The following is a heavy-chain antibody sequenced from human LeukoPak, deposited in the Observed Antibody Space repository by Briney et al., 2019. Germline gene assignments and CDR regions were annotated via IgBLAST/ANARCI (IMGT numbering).Heavy chain of an antibody. V-gene: IGHV3-23*01. Sequence: PGGSLRLSCAASGFTFSRYAMSWARQAPGKGLEWVSGISGSGDTTYYADPVKGRFTISRDNYKNTLYLQMNSLRAEDTAVYYCAKDFGDCSNGVCYGKPFDYWGQGTLVTASS. CDR1: GFTFSRYA. CDR2: ISGSGDTT. J-gene: IGHJ4*02. D-gene: IGHD2-8*01. CDR3: AKDFGDCSNGVCYGKPFDY.